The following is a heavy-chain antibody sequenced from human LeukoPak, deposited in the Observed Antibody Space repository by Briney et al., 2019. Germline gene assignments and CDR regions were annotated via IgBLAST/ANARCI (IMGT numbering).Heavy chain of an antibody. V-gene: IGHV3-23*01. J-gene: IGHJ4*02. CDR1: GFTFTNYA. Sequence: GSLRLSCAASGFTFTNYAMNWVRQAPGKGLEWVSAISGSGGSSSYADSVRGRFTISRDNSNNMLYLQMNSLRAEDTAVYYCAKPLRDAGSFNYPYFDFWGQGTLVTVSS. CDR3: AKPLRDAGSFNYPYFDF. D-gene: IGHD5-24*01. CDR2: ISGSGGSS.